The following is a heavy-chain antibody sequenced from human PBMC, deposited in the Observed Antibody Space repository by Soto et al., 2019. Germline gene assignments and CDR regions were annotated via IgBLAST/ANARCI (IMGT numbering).Heavy chain of an antibody. Sequence: SVTMCVTCTVAGGYIISYCWSWIRQHPGKGLEWIGYIYYSGSTNYNPSLKSRVTISVDTSKNQFSLKLSSVTAADTAVYYCARHYENPYYFDYWGQGTLVTVSS. V-gene: IGHV4-59*08. CDR2: IYYSGST. CDR3: ARHYENPYYFDY. J-gene: IGHJ4*02. CDR1: GGYIISYC. D-gene: IGHD3-3*01.